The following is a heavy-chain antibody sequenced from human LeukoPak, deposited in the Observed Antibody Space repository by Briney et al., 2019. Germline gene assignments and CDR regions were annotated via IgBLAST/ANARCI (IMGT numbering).Heavy chain of an antibody. D-gene: IGHD3-10*02. V-gene: IGHV3-33*01. Sequence: GGSLRLSCAASGFTFSSYVMHWVRQAPGKGLEWVAVIWYDGFNKYYVDSVKGRFTTSRDNSKSMLFLQLNSLGAEDTALYYCARDLHYYVAMDVWGQGTTVTVSS. CDR1: GFTFSSYV. CDR3: ARDLHYYVAMDV. J-gene: IGHJ6*02. CDR2: IWYDGFNK.